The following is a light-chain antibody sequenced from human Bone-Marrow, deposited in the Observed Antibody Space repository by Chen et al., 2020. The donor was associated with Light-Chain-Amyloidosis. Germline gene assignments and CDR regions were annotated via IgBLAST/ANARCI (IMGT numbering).Light chain of an antibody. Sequence: QSALTQPASVSGSPGQWITISCTGTSSDVGGDNHVSWYQQHPDKAPKLMIYEVTNRPSWVPDRFSGSKSDNPASLTISGLQTEDEADYFCSSYTITNTLVFGSGTRVTVL. CDR2: EVT. V-gene: IGLV2-14*01. CDR3: SSYTITNTLV. CDR1: SSDVGGDNH. J-gene: IGLJ1*01.